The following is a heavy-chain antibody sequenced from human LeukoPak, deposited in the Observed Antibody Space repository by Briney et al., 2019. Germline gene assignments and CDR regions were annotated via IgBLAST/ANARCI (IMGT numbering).Heavy chain of an antibody. CDR1: GFTFDDYG. CDR2: INWNGGST. Sequence: PGGSLRLSCAASGFTFDDYGMSWVRQAPGKGLEWVSGINWNGGSTGYADSVKGRFAISRDNAKNSLYLQMNSLRAEDTALYHCARAPYSSGWDTWFDPWGQGTLVTVSS. V-gene: IGHV3-20*01. D-gene: IGHD6-19*01. J-gene: IGHJ5*02. CDR3: ARAPYSSGWDTWFDP.